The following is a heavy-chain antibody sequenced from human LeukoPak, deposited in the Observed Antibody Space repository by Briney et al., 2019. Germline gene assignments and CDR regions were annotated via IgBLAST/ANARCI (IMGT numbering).Heavy chain of an antibody. Sequence: PSETLSLTCTVSGGSISSSSYYWGWIRQPPGKGLEWIGSYYYSGSTYYNPSLKSRVTISVDTSKNQFSLKLSSVTAADTAVYYCARRTIIVGATSSDYWGQGTLVTVSS. CDR2: YYYSGST. CDR3: ARRTIIVGATSSDY. D-gene: IGHD1-26*01. CDR1: GGSISSSSYY. V-gene: IGHV4-39*01. J-gene: IGHJ4*02.